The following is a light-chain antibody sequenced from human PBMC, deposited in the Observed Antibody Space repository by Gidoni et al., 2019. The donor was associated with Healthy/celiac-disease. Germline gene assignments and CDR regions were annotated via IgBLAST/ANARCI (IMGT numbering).Light chain of an antibody. CDR3: AAWDDSLNGPV. CDR2: SNN. V-gene: IGLV1-44*01. J-gene: IGLJ3*02. Sequence: QSVPTQPPSASGTPGQRVTISCSGSSSNIGSNTVNWYQQLPGTAPKLLIYSNNQRPSGVPDRFSGSTSGTSASLAISGLQSEDEADYYCAAWDDSLNGPVFGGGTKLTVL. CDR1: SSNIGSNT.